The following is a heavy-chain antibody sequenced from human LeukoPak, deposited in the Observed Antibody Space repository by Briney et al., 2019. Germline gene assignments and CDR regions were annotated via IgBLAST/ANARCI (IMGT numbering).Heavy chain of an antibody. D-gene: IGHD5-18*01. CDR3: ARDLAYSRLDY. Sequence: GGSLRLSCAVSGLIFSDQYMDWVRQAPGKGLEWVASINPDGNKKYSADSVKGRLTISRDNAENSLYLQMNSLRVEDTAFYYCARDLAYSRLDYWGQGMLVTVSS. J-gene: IGHJ4*02. CDR2: INPDGNKK. V-gene: IGHV3-7*01. CDR1: GLIFSDQY.